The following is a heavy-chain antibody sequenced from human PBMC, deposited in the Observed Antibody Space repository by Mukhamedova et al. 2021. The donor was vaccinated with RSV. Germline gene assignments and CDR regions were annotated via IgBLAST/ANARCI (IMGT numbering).Heavy chain of an antibody. D-gene: IGHD3-3*01. CDR3: VKDHYIIPGEMDYLHL. CDR2: WDGSKK. Sequence: WDGSKKYYSDSVKGRFTISRDNSKNTLSLQMNSLRAEDTAVYYCVKDHYIIPGEMDYLHLWGQGTLVTVSS. V-gene: IGHV3-30*18. J-gene: IGHJ4*02.